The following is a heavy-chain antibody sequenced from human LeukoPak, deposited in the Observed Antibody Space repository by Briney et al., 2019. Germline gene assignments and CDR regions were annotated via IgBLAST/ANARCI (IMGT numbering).Heavy chain of an antibody. V-gene: IGHV4-39*01. CDR1: GGSISSSTYC. CDR2: IYYSGST. Sequence: PSETLSLTCTVSGGSISSSTYCWGWIRQPPGKGLEWIGSIYYSGSTYHNPSLKSRVSISVDTSKNQVSLKLSSVTAADTAVYYCARHVYGNSWFDYWGQGTLVTVSS. D-gene: IGHD6-19*01. CDR3: ARHVYGNSWFDY. J-gene: IGHJ4*02.